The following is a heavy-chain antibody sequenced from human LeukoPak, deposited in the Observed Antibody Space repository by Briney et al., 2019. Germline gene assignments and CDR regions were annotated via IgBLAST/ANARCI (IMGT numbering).Heavy chain of an antibody. J-gene: IGHJ5*02. Sequence: PSETLSLTCSVSGGSIRSTTYYWGWIRQPPGKGLEWIGSIYYSGNAYYSPSLKSRVTISVDTSKSQVSLKLSAVTAADTAVYYCARGRPELPFDPWGQGTLVTVSS. D-gene: IGHD1-7*01. CDR2: IYYSGNA. V-gene: IGHV4-39*07. CDR1: GGSIRSTTYY. CDR3: ARGRPELPFDP.